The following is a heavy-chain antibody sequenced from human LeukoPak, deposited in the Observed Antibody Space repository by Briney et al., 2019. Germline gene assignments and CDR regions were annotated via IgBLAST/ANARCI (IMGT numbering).Heavy chain of an antibody. CDR1: GFTFSSYW. CDR3: ARGTYCGGDCPRGAFDI. D-gene: IGHD2-21*02. Sequence: PGGSLRLSCAASGFTFSSYWMSWVRQALGKGLEWVANIKQDGSEKYYVDSVKGRFTISRDNAKNSLYLQMNSLRAEDTAVYYCARGTYCGGDCPRGAFDIWGQGTMVTVSS. J-gene: IGHJ3*02. CDR2: IKQDGSEK. V-gene: IGHV3-7*01.